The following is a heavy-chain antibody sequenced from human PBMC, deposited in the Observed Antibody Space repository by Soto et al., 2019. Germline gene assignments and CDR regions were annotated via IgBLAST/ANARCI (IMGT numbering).Heavy chain of an antibody. V-gene: IGHV4-59*01. Sequence: PSETLSLTCTVSGGSISSYYWSWIRQPPGKGLEWIGYIYYSGSTNYNPSLKSRVTISVDTSKNQFSLKLSSVTAADTAVYYCAREGAVAGTLFDYWGQGTLVTVSS. CDR2: IYYSGST. CDR1: GGSISSYY. CDR3: AREGAVAGTLFDY. J-gene: IGHJ4*02. D-gene: IGHD6-19*01.